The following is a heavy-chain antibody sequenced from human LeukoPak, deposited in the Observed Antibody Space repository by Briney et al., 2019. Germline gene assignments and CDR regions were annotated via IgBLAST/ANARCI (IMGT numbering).Heavy chain of an antibody. J-gene: IGHJ4*02. CDR2: ISYDGSNK. V-gene: IGHV3-30*18. Sequence: GGSLRLSCAASGFTFSSYTMSWVRQAPGKGLEWVAVISYDGSNKYYADSVKGRFTISRDNSKNTLYLQMNSLRAEDTAVYYCAKLQVTAQYPFDYWGQGTLVTVSS. D-gene: IGHD2-21*02. CDR3: AKLQVTAQYPFDY. CDR1: GFTFSSYT.